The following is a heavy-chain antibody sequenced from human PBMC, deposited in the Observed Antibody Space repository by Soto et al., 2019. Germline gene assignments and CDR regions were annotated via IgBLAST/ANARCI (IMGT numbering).Heavy chain of an antibody. J-gene: IGHJ4*02. V-gene: IGHV1-69*04. CDR3: AGDRKYCSGGSCYNVVDY. CDR2: IIPILGIA. CDR1: GGTFSSYT. Sequence: SVKVSCKASGGTFSSYTISWVRQAPGQGLEWMGRIIPILGIANYAQKFQGRVTITADKSTSTAYMELSSLRSEDTAVYYCAGDRKYCSGGSCYNVVDYWGQGTLVTVSS. D-gene: IGHD2-15*01.